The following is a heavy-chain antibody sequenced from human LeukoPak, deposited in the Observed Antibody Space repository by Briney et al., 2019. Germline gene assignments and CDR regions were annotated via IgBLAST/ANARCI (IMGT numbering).Heavy chain of an antibody. Sequence: PGGSLRLSCAASGFTFNTYSMNWVRQAPGKGLEWVSYISSSSSTIYYADSVKGRFTISRDNAKNSLYLQMNSLRAEDTAVYYCARDSSRGGLLWFGESNYYYYYYMDVWGKGTTVTVSS. V-gene: IGHV3-48*01. J-gene: IGHJ6*03. CDR3: ARDSSRGGLLWFGESNYYYYYYMDV. CDR2: ISSSSSTI. CDR1: GFTFNTYS. D-gene: IGHD3-10*01.